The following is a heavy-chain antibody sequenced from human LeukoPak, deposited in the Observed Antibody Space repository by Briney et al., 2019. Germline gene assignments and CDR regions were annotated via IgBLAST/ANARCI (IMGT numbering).Heavy chain of an antibody. CDR3: ATPRYSSSWPPRYFDY. D-gene: IGHD6-13*01. Sequence: QAGGSLRLSCAASGFTFSSCGMSWVRQTPGKGLEWVSGISGSGGRTYQADSVKGRFTISRDNSKNTLYLQMNSLRAEDTAVYYCATPRYSSSWPPRYFDYWGQGTLVTVSS. J-gene: IGHJ4*02. CDR1: GFTFSSCG. V-gene: IGHV3-23*01. CDR2: ISGSGGRT.